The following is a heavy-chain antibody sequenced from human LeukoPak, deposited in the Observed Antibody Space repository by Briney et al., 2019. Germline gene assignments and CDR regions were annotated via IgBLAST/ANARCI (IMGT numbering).Heavy chain of an antibody. CDR3: ARVGATGATADN. J-gene: IGHJ4*02. CDR2: INPRGGST. D-gene: IGHD2-21*02. V-gene: IGHV1-46*01. CDR1: GYIFTTYY. Sequence: GASVKVSCKASGYIFTTYYMHWLRQAPGQGPEWMGIINPRGGSTDYAQKFQGRVTMTSDTSTSTVYMELKSLRSEDTAVYFCARVGATGATADNWGQGTLVTASS.